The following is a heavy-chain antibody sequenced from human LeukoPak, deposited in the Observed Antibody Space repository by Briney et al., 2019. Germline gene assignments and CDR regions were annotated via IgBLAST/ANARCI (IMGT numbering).Heavy chain of an antibody. J-gene: IGHJ4*02. CDR1: GFTFSSYA. CDR3: ARDPFITGTPGYFDY. Sequence: PRGSLRLSCAASGFTFSSYAMSWVRQAPGKGLEWVSAISGSGGSTYYADSVKGRFTISRDNSKNTLYLQMNSLRAEDTAVYYCARDPFITGTPGYFDYWGQGTLVTVSS. V-gene: IGHV3-23*01. CDR2: ISGSGGST. D-gene: IGHD1-20*01.